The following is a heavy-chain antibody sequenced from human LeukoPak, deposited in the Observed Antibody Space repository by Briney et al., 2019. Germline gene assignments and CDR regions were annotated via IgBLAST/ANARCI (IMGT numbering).Heavy chain of an antibody. CDR1: GGSFSGYY. Sequence: SETLSLTCAVYGGSFSGYYWSWIRQPPGKGLEWIGEINHSGSTNYNPSLKSRVTISVDTSKNQFSLKLSSVTAADTAVYYCARGRIVATHFDYWGQGTLVRVSS. CDR2: INHSGST. J-gene: IGHJ4*02. D-gene: IGHD5-12*01. CDR3: ARGRIVATHFDY. V-gene: IGHV4-34*01.